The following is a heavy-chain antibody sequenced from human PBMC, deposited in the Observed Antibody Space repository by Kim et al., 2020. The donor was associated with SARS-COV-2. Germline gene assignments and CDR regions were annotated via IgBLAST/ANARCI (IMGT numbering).Heavy chain of an antibody. D-gene: IGHD3-22*01. V-gene: IGHV1-24*01. CDR1: GYTLTELS. J-gene: IGHJ4*02. CDR2: FYPDDGET. CDR3: ATLDSSGYYKEYYFDY. Sequence: ASVKVSCKVSGYTLTELSMHWVRQAPGKGLEWMGGFYPDDGETIYAQKFQGRVTMTEDTSTDTVYMELSSLRSEDTAVYYCATLDSSGYYKEYYFDYWGQGTLVTVSS.